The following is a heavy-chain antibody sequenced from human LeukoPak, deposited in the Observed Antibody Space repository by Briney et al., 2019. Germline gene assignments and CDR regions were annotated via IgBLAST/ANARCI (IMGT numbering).Heavy chain of an antibody. J-gene: IGHJ4*02. D-gene: IGHD6-19*01. V-gene: IGHV3-48*04. CDR1: GFTFSSYT. Sequence: GGSLRLSCAASGFTFSSYTMNWVRQAPGKGLEWVSNIGSSGAIRHYADSVKGRFSISRDNAENSLFLQMNSLRVEDTGIYYCALLAVASDFDYWGQGALVTVSS. CDR2: IGSSGAIR. CDR3: ALLAVASDFDY.